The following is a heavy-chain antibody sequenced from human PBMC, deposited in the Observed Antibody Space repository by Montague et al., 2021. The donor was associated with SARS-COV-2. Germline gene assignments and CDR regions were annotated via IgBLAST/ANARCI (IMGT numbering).Heavy chain of an antibody. CDR2: IYYSGST. J-gene: IGHJ5*02. Sequence: TLSLTCTVSGGSISSGGYYWSWIRQHPGKGLEWIGYIYYSGSTYYNPSLKSRVTISADTSKNQFSLKLSSVTAADTAVYYCARAVSITIFGVVGWFDPWGQGTLVTVSS. D-gene: IGHD3-3*01. V-gene: IGHV4-31*03. CDR3: ARAVSITIFGVVGWFDP. CDR1: GGSISSGGYY.